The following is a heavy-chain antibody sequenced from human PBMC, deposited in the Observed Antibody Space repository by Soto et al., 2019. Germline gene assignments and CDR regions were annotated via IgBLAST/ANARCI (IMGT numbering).Heavy chain of an antibody. J-gene: IGHJ4*02. V-gene: IGHV4-34*01. CDR3: ARIGRYDSSGYYIHHIDY. D-gene: IGHD3-22*01. CDR1: GGSFSGYY. CDR2: INHSGST. Sequence: PSETLSLTCAVYGGSFSGYYWSWIRQPPGKGLEWIGEINHSGSTNYNPSLKSRVTISVDTSKNQSSLKLSSVTAADTAVYYCARIGRYDSSGYYIHHIDYWGQGTLVTVSS.